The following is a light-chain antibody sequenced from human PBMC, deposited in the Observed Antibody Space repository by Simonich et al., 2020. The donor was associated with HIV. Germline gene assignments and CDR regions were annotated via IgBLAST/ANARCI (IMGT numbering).Light chain of an antibody. CDR1: SGHSSYA. J-gene: IGLJ3*02. CDR2: LNSYGSH. CDR3: QTWGTGIHV. Sequence: QLVLTQSPSASASLGASVKLTCTLSSGHSSYAIAWHQQHPEKGPRYLMKLNSYGSHSKGDGIPDRFSVSSSGAERYLTISSLQSEDEADYYCQTWGTGIHVFGGGTKLTVL. V-gene: IGLV4-69*01.